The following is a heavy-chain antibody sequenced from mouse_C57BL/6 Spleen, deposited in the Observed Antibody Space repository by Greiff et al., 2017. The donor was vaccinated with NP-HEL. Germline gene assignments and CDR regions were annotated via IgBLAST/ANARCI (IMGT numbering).Heavy chain of an antibody. J-gene: IGHJ3*01. Sequence: QVQLQQSGPELVKPGASVKISCKASGYAFSSSWMNWVKQRPGKGLEWIGRIYPGDGDTNYNGKFKGKATLTADKSSSTAYMQLSSLTSEDSAVYFCARQPLPGFAYWGQGTLVTVSA. CDR1: GYAFSSSW. CDR3: ARQPLPGFAY. CDR2: IYPGDGDT. V-gene: IGHV1-82*01.